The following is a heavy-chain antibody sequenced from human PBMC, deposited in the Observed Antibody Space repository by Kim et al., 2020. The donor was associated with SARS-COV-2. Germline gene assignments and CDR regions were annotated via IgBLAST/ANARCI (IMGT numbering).Heavy chain of an antibody. Sequence: SETLSLTCAVYGGSFSGYYWSWIRQPPGKGLEWIGEINHSGSTNYNPSLKSRVTISVDTSKNQFSLKLSSVTAADTAVYYCASSRRITIFGVVIDSFGMDVWGQGNTVTVSS. CDR2: INHSGST. J-gene: IGHJ6*02. D-gene: IGHD3-3*01. CDR3: ASSRRITIFGVVIDSFGMDV. V-gene: IGHV4-34*01. CDR1: GGSFSGYY.